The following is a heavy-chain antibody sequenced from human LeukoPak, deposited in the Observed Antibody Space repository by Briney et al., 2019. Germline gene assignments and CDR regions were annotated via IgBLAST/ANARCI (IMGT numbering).Heavy chain of an antibody. D-gene: IGHD3-10*01. J-gene: IGHJ4*02. CDR2: INHSGST. V-gene: IGHV4-34*01. Sequence: SETLSLTCAVYGGSFSGYYWSWIRQPPGKGLEWIGEINHSGSTNYNPSLKSRVTISVDTSKNQFSLKLSSVTAADTAVYYCARRLLWFGTKGLSYFDYWGQGTLVTVSS. CDR3: ARRLLWFGTKGLSYFDY. CDR1: GGSFSGYY.